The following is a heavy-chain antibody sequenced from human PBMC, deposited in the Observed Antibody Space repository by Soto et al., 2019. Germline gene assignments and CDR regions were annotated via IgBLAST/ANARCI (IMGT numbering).Heavy chain of an antibody. D-gene: IGHD3-10*01. J-gene: IGHJ6*02. Sequence: KPSETLSLTCTVSGGSISSGGYYWSWIRQHPGKGLEWIGYIYYSGSTYYNPSLKSRVTISVDTSKNQFSLKLSSVTAADTAVYYCASKETAGYGSGGRPRFYGMDVWGQGTTVTVSS. CDR3: ASKETAGYGSGGRPRFYGMDV. V-gene: IGHV4-31*03. CDR1: GGSISSGGYY. CDR2: IYYSGST.